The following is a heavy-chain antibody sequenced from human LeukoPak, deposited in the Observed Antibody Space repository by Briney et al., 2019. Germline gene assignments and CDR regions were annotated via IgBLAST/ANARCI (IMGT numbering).Heavy chain of an antibody. CDR2: LRYDGSNK. Sequence: GGSLRLSCAASGFTFSSYGMHWVRQAPGKGLEWVAFLRYDGSNKYYADSVKGRFTISRDNSKNTLYLQMNSLRAEDTAVYYCAKEGSSTSCYSAWCSFDLWGQGTLVTVSS. V-gene: IGHV3-30*02. CDR3: AKEGSSTSCYSAWCSFDL. D-gene: IGHD2-2*01. J-gene: IGHJ5*02. CDR1: GFTFSSYG.